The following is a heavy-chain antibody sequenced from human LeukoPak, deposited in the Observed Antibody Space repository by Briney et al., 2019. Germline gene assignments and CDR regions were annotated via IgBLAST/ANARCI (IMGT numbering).Heavy chain of an antibody. V-gene: IGHV1-2*02. Sequence: ASVKVSCKASGYTFTSYGISWVRQAPGQGLEWMGWINPNSGGTNYARKFQGRVTMTRDTSISTAYMELSRLRSDDTAVYYCARGTALRFLETSGFVPWGQGTLVTVSS. CDR1: GYTFTSYG. CDR2: INPNSGGT. CDR3: ARGTALRFLETSGFVP. D-gene: IGHD3-3*01. J-gene: IGHJ5*02.